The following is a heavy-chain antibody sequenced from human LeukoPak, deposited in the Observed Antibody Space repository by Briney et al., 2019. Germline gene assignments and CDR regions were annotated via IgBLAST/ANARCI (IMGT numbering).Heavy chain of an antibody. Sequence: PGRSLRLSCAASGFTFSSYGMHWVRQAPGKGLEWVAVTWYDGSNKYYADSVKGRFTISRDNSKNTLYLQMNSLRAEGTAVYYCARDGESSITMVRGSGDAFDIWGQGTMVTVSS. CDR2: TWYDGSNK. V-gene: IGHV3-33*01. CDR3: ARDGESSITMVRGSGDAFDI. J-gene: IGHJ3*02. CDR1: GFTFSSYG. D-gene: IGHD3-10*01.